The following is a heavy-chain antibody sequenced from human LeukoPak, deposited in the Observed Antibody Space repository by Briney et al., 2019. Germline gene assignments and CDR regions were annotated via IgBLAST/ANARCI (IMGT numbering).Heavy chain of an antibody. Sequence: ASVKVSRTASGYTFTSYDINWVRPATGQGLEWVGRMNPNSGNTGYAQKFQGRVTITRDTSISTAYLELSSLRSEDTAVYYCALISYCTTITCYFLDYWGQGTLVTVSS. J-gene: IGHJ4*02. CDR2: MNPNSGNT. CDR1: GYTFTSYD. CDR3: ALISYCTTITCYFLDY. D-gene: IGHD2-2*01. V-gene: IGHV1-8*03.